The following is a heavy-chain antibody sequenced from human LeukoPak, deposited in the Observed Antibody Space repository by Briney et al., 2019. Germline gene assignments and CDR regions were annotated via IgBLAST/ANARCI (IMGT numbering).Heavy chain of an antibody. CDR1: GFTFSTYS. Sequence: PGGSLRLSCAASGFTFSTYSMNWVRQAPGKGLEWVSYVGTSGLIYYADSVKGRFTISRDNAKNSLYLQMNSLRAEDTAVYYCARDSGDYSSPVDYWGQGTLVTVSS. CDR2: VGTSGLI. D-gene: IGHD1-26*01. J-gene: IGHJ4*02. CDR3: ARDSGDYSSPVDY. V-gene: IGHV3-48*01.